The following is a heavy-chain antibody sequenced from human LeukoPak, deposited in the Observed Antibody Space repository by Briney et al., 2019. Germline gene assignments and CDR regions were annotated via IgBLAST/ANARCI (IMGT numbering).Heavy chain of an antibody. CDR3: ASLWPYQLSAFDI. V-gene: IGHV4-34*01. D-gene: IGHD2-2*01. J-gene: IGHJ3*02. Sequence: SETLSLTCAVYGGSFSGYYWSWIRQPPGKGLGWIGEINHSGSTNYNPSLKSRVTISVDTSKNQFSLKLSSVTAADTAVYYCASLWPYQLSAFDIWGQGTMVTVSS. CDR1: GGSFSGYY. CDR2: INHSGST.